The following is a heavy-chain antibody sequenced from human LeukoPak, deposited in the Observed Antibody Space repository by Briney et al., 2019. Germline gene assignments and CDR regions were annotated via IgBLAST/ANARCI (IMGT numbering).Heavy chain of an antibody. V-gene: IGHV3-7*03. D-gene: IGHD5-24*01. J-gene: IGHJ4*02. CDR3: ARAKMD. Sequence: GGSLRLSCAAPGFSLSSSWMTWVRQAPGKGLEWVGNINEDGSGSNYVDSVKGRFTISRDNAKNSLWLQMDSLRAEDTGVYFCARAKMDWGQGTLVTVSS. CDR1: GFSLSSSW. CDR2: INEDGSGS.